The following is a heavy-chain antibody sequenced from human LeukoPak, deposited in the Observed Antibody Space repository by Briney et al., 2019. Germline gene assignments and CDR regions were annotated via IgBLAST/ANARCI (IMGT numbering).Heavy chain of an antibody. CDR3: ASFYCSGGSCGRRGDY. CDR1: AGSFSGYY. CDR2: INHSGST. D-gene: IGHD2-15*01. J-gene: IGHJ4*02. Sequence: SETLSLTCAVYAGSFSGYYWSLIRQPPGKGLEWIGEINHSGSTNYNPSLKSRVTISVDTSKNQFSLKLSSVTAADTAVYYCASFYCSGGSCGRRGDYWGQGTLVTVSS. V-gene: IGHV4-34*01.